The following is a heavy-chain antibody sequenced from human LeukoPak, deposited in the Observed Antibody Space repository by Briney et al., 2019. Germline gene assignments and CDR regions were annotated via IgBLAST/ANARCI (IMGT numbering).Heavy chain of an antibody. CDR1: GYTFTTYY. CDR3: ARDRAMIRGLIPLDY. CDR2: INPSGGST. Sequence: ASVKVSCKASGYTFTTYYMHWVRQAPGQGLEWMGIINPSGGSTRYAQKFQGRVTLTCDTSTSTVYMELSSLTSDDTAVYFCARDRAMIRGLIPLDYWGQGTQVTVYS. J-gene: IGHJ4*02. D-gene: IGHD3-10*01. V-gene: IGHV1-46*01.